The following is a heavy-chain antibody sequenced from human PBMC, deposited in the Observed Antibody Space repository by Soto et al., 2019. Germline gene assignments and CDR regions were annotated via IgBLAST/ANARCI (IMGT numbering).Heavy chain of an antibody. CDR3: ARGSMTVACRVGWLDP. CDR2: IYYSGST. CDR1: GDSISRGAYY. Sequence: QVQLQESGPGLVKPSQTLSLTCTVSGDSISRGAYYWSWIRQLPGEGLEWSGYIYYSGSTYYNPSFRSRLTISIDMSENHIPLKLSSVTAADTAVYFCARGSMTVACRVGWLDPWGQGTLVTVSS. J-gene: IGHJ5*02. V-gene: IGHV4-31*03. D-gene: IGHD6-19*01.